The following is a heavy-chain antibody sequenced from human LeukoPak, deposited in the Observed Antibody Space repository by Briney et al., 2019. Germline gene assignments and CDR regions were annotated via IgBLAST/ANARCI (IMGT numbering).Heavy chain of an antibody. CDR2: ISAYNGNT. J-gene: IGHJ5*02. V-gene: IGHV1-18*01. Sequence: ASVKVSCKASGYTVTIYGISWVRQAPGQGLEWMGWISAYNGNTNYAQNLKGRVTMTIDTSTSTAYLELRSLSSDDTAVYYCAVPPSLYSGNVLPPTAWGQGTLVTVSS. CDR3: AVPPSLYSGNVLPPTA. CDR1: GYTVTIYG. D-gene: IGHD1-26*01.